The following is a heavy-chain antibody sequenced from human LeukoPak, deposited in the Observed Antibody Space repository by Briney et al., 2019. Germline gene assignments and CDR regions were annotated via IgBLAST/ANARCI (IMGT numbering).Heavy chain of an antibody. V-gene: IGHV4-61*01. CDR3: ARDPGRSSNWYGFFQH. D-gene: IGHD6-13*01. CDR2: IYYSGST. Sequence: SETLSLTCTVSGGSVSSGSYYWSWIRQPPGKGLEWIGYIYYSGSTNYNPSLKSRVTISVDTSKNQFSLKLSSVTAADTAVYYCARDPGRSSNWYGFFQHWGQGTLVTVSS. CDR1: GGSVSSGSYY. J-gene: IGHJ1*01.